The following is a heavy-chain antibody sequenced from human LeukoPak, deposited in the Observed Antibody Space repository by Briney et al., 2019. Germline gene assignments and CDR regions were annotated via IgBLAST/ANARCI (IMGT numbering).Heavy chain of an antibody. Sequence: GGSLRLSCSASGFTFSSYAMHWVRQAPGKGLEYVSAISSNGGSTYYADSVKGRFTISRDNAKNSLYLQMNSLRPEDTAVYYCAKDFRYSGFAAGSVGASWGQGTLVTVSS. J-gene: IGHJ5*02. V-gene: IGHV3-64*04. D-gene: IGHD5-12*01. CDR3: AKDFRYSGFAAGSVGAS. CDR2: ISSNGGST. CDR1: GFTFSSYA.